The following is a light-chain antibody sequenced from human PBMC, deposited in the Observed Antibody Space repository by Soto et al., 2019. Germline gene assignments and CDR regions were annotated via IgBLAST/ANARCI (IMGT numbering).Light chain of an antibody. Sequence: QSALTQPASVSGSPGQSITISCAGTSSDVGGYNYVSWYQQHPGKAPKLMIYDVSNRPSGVSNRFSGSRSGNTASLTISGLQAEDAANYYCRSYTGSTTLVVFGGGTKVTVL. V-gene: IGLV2-14*03. CDR2: DVS. J-gene: IGLJ2*01. CDR1: SSDVGGYNY. CDR3: RSYTGSTTLVV.